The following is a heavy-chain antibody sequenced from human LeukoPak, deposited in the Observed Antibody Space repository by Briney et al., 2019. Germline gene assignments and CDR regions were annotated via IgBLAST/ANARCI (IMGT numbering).Heavy chain of an antibody. Sequence: GASVTVSCKASGYTFTGYYMHWVRQAPGQGLEWMGWINPNSGGTNYAQKFQGRVTMTRDTSISTAYMELSRLRSEDTAVYYCARGRDSSGWYFAEYFQHWGQGTLVTVSS. CDR2: INPNSGGT. D-gene: IGHD6-19*01. V-gene: IGHV1-2*02. CDR1: GYTFTGYY. CDR3: ARGRDSSGWYFAEYFQH. J-gene: IGHJ1*01.